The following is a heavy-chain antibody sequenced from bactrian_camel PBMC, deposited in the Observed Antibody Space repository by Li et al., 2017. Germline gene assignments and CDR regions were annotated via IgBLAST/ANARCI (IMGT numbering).Heavy chain of an antibody. Sequence: QLVESGGGLVQPGGSLTLSCAASGFTFSNNWMHWVRQAPGKGLEWVSTIYTGDGRTTSADSVQGRFTISQDNAKNTVHLQMNSLKPEDTAMYFCAADPDSPDPYAASCSFAYWGQGTQVTV. V-gene: IGHV3S25*01. CDR1: GFTFSNNW. D-gene: IGHD2*01. CDR2: IYTGDGRT. J-gene: IGHJ4*01. CDR3: AADPDSPDPYAASCSFAY.